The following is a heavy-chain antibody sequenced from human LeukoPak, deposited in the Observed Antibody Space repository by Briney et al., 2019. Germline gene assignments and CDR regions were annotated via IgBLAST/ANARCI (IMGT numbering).Heavy chain of an antibody. CDR2: ISTTGSSI. CDR1: GFTFSSYE. V-gene: IGHV3-48*03. D-gene: IGHD2/OR15-2a*01. CDR3: ARGVGNFRYYFDY. Sequence: TGGSLRLSCAASGFTFSSYEMNWVRQAPGKGLEWVSYISTTGSSIYYADSVKGRFTISRDNVKNLLYLQMNSLRAEDTAVYYCARGVGNFRYYFDYWGQGTLVTVSS. J-gene: IGHJ4*02.